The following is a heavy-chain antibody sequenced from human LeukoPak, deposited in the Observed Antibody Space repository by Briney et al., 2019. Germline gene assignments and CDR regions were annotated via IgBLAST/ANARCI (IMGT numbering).Heavy chain of an antibody. CDR2: ISSSGSTI. CDR1: GFTFSSYS. Sequence: PGGSLRLSCAASGFTFSSYSMNWVRQAPGKGLEWVSYISSSGSTIYYADSVKGRFTISRDNAKNSLYLQMNSLRAEDTAVYYCARGGSGSGYHYYYYYMDVWGKGTTVTISS. V-gene: IGHV3-48*04. J-gene: IGHJ6*03. D-gene: IGHD3-22*01. CDR3: ARGGSGSGYHYYYYYMDV.